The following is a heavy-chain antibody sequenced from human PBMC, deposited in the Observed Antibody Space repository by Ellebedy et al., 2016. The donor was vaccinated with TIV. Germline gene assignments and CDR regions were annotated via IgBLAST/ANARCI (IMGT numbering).Heavy chain of an antibody. CDR1: GYTFTANY. V-gene: IGHV1-2*02. Sequence: ASVKVSCKASGYTFTANYVHWVRQAPGQGLEWMGWINPDSGGTNLPQKFQGRVTMTRDTSVNTAYMELTRLQSDDTAVYYCARVRRGSSGMDVWGQGTTVIVS. CDR2: INPDSGGT. D-gene: IGHD6-13*01. CDR3: ARVRRGSSGMDV. J-gene: IGHJ6*02.